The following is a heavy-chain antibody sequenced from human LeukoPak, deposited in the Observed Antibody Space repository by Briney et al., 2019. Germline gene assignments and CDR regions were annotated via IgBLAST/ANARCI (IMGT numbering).Heavy chain of an antibody. CDR1: KFTFRSYW. Sequence: GGSLRLSCAASKFTFRSYWMTWVRQAPGKGLEWVANINQDGSEKYYVDSLKGRCTISRDNSKNTLYLQMNSLRAEDTAVYYCAESYRGFGPWGQGTLVTVSS. J-gene: IGHJ5*02. V-gene: IGHV3-7*03. CDR2: INQDGSEK. CDR3: AESYRGFGP. D-gene: IGHD3-10*01.